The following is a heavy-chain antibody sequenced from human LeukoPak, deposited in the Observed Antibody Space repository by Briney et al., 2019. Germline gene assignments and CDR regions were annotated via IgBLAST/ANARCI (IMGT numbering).Heavy chain of an antibody. CDR3: AKGYADNSGYFKTFHY. CDR2: ISAAGATT. CDR1: GFIFRTYA. Sequence: GGSLRPSCAGSGFIFRTYAMHWVRQAPGKGLEWVSGISAAGATTHYADSVKGRFTISRDNSKNTLYLQMNSLRAEDTAVYYCAKGYADNSGYFKTFHYWGQGTLVTVSS. J-gene: IGHJ4*02. V-gene: IGHV3-23*01. D-gene: IGHD3-22*01.